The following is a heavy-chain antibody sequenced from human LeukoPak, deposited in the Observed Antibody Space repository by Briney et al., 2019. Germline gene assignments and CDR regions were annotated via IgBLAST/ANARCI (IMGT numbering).Heavy chain of an antibody. D-gene: IGHD1-26*01. V-gene: IGHV4-39*01. Sequence: SETLSLTCTVSGVSIRSSCFYWGWIRQPPGKGLEWIGSIYYSGCTYYRPALKSRVTMSVDTSKNQFSLRLSSVTAADTAVYYCARGLRWDLTISGTSTFDYWGQGSLVTVSS. J-gene: IGHJ4*02. CDR2: IYYSGCT. CDR1: GVSIRSSCFY. CDR3: ARGLRWDLTISGTSTFDY.